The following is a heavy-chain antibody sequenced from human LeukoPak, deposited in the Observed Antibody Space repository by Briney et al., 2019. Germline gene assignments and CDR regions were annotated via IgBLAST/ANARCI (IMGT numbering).Heavy chain of an antibody. Sequence: SETLSLTCTVSGGSISSYYWSWIRQPPGKGLEWIGYIYYSGSTNYNPSLKSRVTISVDTSKNQFSLKLSSVTAADTAVYYCARDRSHDYGDYGMDVWGQGTTVTVSS. CDR1: GGSISSYY. J-gene: IGHJ6*02. CDR2: IYYSGST. V-gene: IGHV4-59*01. CDR3: ARDRSHDYGDYGMDV. D-gene: IGHD4-17*01.